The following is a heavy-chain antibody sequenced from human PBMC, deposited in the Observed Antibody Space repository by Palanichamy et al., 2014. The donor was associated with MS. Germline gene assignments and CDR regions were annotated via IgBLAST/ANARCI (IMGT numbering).Heavy chain of an antibody. V-gene: IGHV3-30*03. CDR2: ISNGGIET. CDR1: GFTFSTYS. CDR3: AVTYHFDSSGYSEDAFDI. D-gene: IGHD3-22*01. Sequence: QVQLVESGGGVVHPGRSLRLSCAASGFTFSTYSMQWLRQAPGKGLESLAVISNGGIETHYADSVKGRFTISRDNSKNTLYLQMNGLRAEDTAVFYCAVTYHFDSSGYSEDAFDIWGQGTMVTVSS. J-gene: IGHJ3*02.